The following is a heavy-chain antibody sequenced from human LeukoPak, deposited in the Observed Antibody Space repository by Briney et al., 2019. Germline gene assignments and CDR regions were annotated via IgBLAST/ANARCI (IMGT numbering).Heavy chain of an antibody. Sequence: PGGSLRLSCAASRFTFSSYWMNRVRQAPGKGLEWVANIKQDGSEKYYVDSVKGRFTISRDNAKNSLYLQMNSLRAEDTAVYYCARDTAGMDYWGQGTLVTVSS. J-gene: IGHJ4*02. CDR3: ARDTAGMDY. CDR1: RFTFSSYW. D-gene: IGHD6-19*01. V-gene: IGHV3-7*01. CDR2: IKQDGSEK.